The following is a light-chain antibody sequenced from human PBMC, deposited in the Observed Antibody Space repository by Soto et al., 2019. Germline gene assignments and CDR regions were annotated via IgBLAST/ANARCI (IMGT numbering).Light chain of an antibody. J-gene: IGKJ4*01. CDR2: GAS. CDR3: QQYNNWPPLT. CDR1: QSVSSN. V-gene: IGKV3-15*01. Sequence: EIVMTQSPATLSVSPGERATLSCRASQSVSSNLAWYQQKRGQAPRLLIYGASTRATRIPARFSGSGSGTEFTLTISSLQSEDFAVYYCQQYNNWPPLTFGGGTKVEIK.